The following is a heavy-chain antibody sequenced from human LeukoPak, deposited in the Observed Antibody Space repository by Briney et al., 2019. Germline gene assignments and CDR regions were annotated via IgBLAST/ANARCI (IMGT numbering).Heavy chain of an antibody. Sequence: PGGSLRLSCAASGFTFSSYEMNWVRQAPGKGLEWVSYISSSGSNIYYADSVKGRFTISRDNAKNSLFLQMNSLRAEDTAVYYCASLYSSSSGRALDYWGQGTLVTVSS. CDR1: GFTFSSYE. J-gene: IGHJ4*02. V-gene: IGHV3-48*03. CDR2: ISSSGSNI. CDR3: ASLYSSSSGRALDY. D-gene: IGHD6-6*01.